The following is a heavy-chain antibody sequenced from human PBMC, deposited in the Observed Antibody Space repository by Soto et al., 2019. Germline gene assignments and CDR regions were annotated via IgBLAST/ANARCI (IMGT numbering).Heavy chain of an antibody. CDR2: INHSGST. J-gene: IGHJ6*02. D-gene: IGHD3-10*01. CDR3: ARGRLGYGSVYGMDV. V-gene: IGHV4-34*01. CDR1: GGSFSGYY. Sequence: QVQLQQWGAGLLKPSETLSLTCAVYGGSFSGYYWSWIRQPPGKGLEWIGEINHSGSTNYNPSLKSRVTISVDTSKNQFSLKLSSVTAADTAVYYCARGRLGYGSVYGMDVWGQGTTVTVSS.